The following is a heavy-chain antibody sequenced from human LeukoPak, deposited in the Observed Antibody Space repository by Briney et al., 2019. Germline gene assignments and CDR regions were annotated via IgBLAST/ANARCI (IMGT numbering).Heavy chain of an antibody. CDR3: ARGNDILTGSLDAEYFQH. CDR2: ISYDGSNK. J-gene: IGHJ1*01. Sequence: GRSLRLSCAASGFTFSSYAMHWVRQAPGKGLEWVAVISYDGSNKYYADSVKCRFTISRDNSKNTLYLQMNSLRAEDTAVYYCARGNDILTGSLDAEYFQHWGQGTLVTVSS. CDR1: GFTFSSYA. V-gene: IGHV3-30-3*01. D-gene: IGHD3-9*01.